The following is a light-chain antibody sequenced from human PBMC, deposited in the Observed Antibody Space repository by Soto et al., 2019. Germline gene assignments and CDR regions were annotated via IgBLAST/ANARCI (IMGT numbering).Light chain of an antibody. CDR3: QQYDNYKPLT. J-gene: IGKJ4*01. Sequence: EIVLTQSPGTLSLSPGERATLSCGASQSVTSNYLAWYQQKPGQAPRLLIFDASSLESGTPSRFSGRRSGTQFTLTINGLQPDDFATYYCQQYDNYKPLTFGGGTKVDI. CDR2: DAS. CDR1: QSVTSNY. V-gene: IGKV3D-20*01.